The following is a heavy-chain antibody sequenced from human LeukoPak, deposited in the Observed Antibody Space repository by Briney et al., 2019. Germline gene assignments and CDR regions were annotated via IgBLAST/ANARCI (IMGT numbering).Heavy chain of an antibody. J-gene: IGHJ4*02. V-gene: IGHV4-39*01. Sequence: SETLSLTCTFSGYSISGSTNFWGWIRQPPGRGLEWIGSIDQSGDTYYKLSLKSRVTISVDTSKNQFSLKLSSVTAAYTTLYYCARLIRTGDQGRAYSDYWGQGTLVTVSS. D-gene: IGHD3-10*01. CDR2: IDQSGDT. CDR1: GYSISGSTNF. CDR3: ARLIRTGDQGRAYSDY.